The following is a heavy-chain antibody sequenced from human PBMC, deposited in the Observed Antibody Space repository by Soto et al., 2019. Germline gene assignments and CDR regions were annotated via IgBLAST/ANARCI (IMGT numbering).Heavy chain of an antibody. CDR1: GFSLTASGVA. Sequence: QITLKESGPTLVKPTQTLTLTCTFSGFSLTASGVAVGWIRQPPGKALEWLALIYWNHDKFYSPSLKSRLTLPKATSNNQVVLTITNMDPVDTAAYYGARRYDPYYFDYWGQGTLVTVSS. CDR3: ARRYDPYYFDY. V-gene: IGHV2-5*01. J-gene: IGHJ4*02. CDR2: IYWNHDK. D-gene: IGHD1-1*01.